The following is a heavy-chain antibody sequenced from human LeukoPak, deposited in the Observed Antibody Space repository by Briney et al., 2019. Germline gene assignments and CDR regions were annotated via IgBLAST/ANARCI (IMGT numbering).Heavy chain of an antibody. V-gene: IGHV3-7*01. D-gene: IGHD3-10*01. J-gene: IGHJ4*02. CDR2: IKQDGGEK. CDR1: GFTFSSYW. CDR3: ASLWGSGSYYTFDY. Sequence: QSGGFLRLSCAASGFTFSSYWMSWVRQAPGKGLEWVANIKQDGGEKYYVDSLKGRFTISRDNAKNSLFLQINSLRVDDTAVYYCASLWGSGSYYTFDYWGQGTLVTVSS.